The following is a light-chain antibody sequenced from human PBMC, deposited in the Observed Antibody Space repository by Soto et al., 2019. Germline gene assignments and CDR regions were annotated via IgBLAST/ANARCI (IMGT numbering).Light chain of an antibody. CDR1: QTISSNY. Sequence: EIVLTQSPGTLSLSPGDRATLSCRASQTISSNYLAWYQQKLGQAPRLLIFGASRRATGIPDRFSGSGSGTDFTLTITRLESEDFAVYYCQQYSRTPRTLGQGTKVDIK. V-gene: IGKV3-20*01. J-gene: IGKJ1*01. CDR2: GAS. CDR3: QQYSRTPRT.